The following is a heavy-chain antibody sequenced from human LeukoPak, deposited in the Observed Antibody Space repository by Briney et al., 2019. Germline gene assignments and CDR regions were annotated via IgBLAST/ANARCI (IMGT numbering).Heavy chain of an antibody. D-gene: IGHD3-10*01. J-gene: IGHJ4*02. CDR2: INPNSGGT. Sequence: ASVKVSCKASGYTFTGYYMHWVRQAPGQGLEWMGWINPNSGGTNYAQKFQGRVTMARDTSISTAYMELRSLRSDDTAVYYCARDGSGSYYRDYWGQGTLVTVSS. CDR3: ARDGSGSYYRDY. CDR1: GYTFTGYY. V-gene: IGHV1-2*02.